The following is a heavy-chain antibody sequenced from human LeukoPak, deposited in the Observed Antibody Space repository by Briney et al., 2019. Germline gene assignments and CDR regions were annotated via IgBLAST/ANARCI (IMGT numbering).Heavy chain of an antibody. CDR2: IKSKTDGATT. D-gene: IGHD3-10*01. CDR3: TTDRWIGGSGSYFVGVRYYFDY. J-gene: IGHJ4*02. Sequence: PGGSLRLSCAASGFTFSNAWMTWVRQAPGKGLEWVGRIKSKTDGATTDYAAPVKGRFTISRDYSKNTLYLQMNSLKIEDTAVYYCTTDRWIGGSGSYFVGVRYYFDYWGQGTLVTVSS. V-gene: IGHV3-15*01. CDR1: GFTFSNAW.